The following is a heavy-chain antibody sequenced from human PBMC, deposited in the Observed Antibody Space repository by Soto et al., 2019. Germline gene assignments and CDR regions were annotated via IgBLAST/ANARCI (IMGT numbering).Heavy chain of an antibody. CDR2: ISDSGDSK. CDR1: GLTSSPFR. CDR3: ARDGLGYCSSTSCHQNYMDV. D-gene: IGHD2-2*01. V-gene: IGHV3-48*01. Sequence: PGGSLRLSCVVSGLTSSPFRVNWVRQAPGKGLEWVSYISDSGDSKYYANPVKGRFTISRDNYKNTLYLQMSSLRAEDMAVYYCARDGLGYCSSTSCHQNYMDVWGKGTTVTVSS. J-gene: IGHJ6*03.